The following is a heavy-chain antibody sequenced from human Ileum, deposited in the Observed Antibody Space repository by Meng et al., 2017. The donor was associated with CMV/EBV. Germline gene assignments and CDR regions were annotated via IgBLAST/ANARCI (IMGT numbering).Heavy chain of an antibody. CDR3: AKGWGKRYPLYWYFEL. Sequence: SLRLSCAASGFTFDDYAMHWVRHAPGKGLEWVSGISWNSGSIGYADSVKGRFTISRDNAKNSLYLQMNSRRAEDMALYYCAKGWGKRYPLYWYFELWGRGTLVTVSS. CDR2: ISWNSGSI. V-gene: IGHV3-9*03. D-gene: IGHD3-16*01. CDR1: GFTFDDYA. J-gene: IGHJ2*01.